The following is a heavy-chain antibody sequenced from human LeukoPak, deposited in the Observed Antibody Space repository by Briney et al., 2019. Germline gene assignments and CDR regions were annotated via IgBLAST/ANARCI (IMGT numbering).Heavy chain of an antibody. CDR2: IKEDGSEK. V-gene: IGHV3-7*01. CDR1: GFAFGGYW. Sequence: TGGSLRLSCAASGFAFGGYWMSWVRQAPGKGLEWVANIKEDGSEKYYLDSVKGRFTISRDNAKNSLYLQMNSLRAEDTAVYYCAELGITMIGGVWGKGTTVTISS. J-gene: IGHJ6*04. CDR3: AELGITMIGGV. D-gene: IGHD3-10*02.